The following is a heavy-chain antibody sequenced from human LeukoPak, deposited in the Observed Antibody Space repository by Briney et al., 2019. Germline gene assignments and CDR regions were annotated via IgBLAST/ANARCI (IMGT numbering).Heavy chain of an antibody. J-gene: IGHJ4*02. CDR1: GGSISSRSYY. D-gene: IGHD3-3*01. Sequence: AETLSLTCTVSGGSISSRSYYWGWIRQPPGKGLEWIGSIYYSGSTYYNPSLKSRVTISVDTSKNQLSLKLSSVTAADTAVYYCARVRTIFGVRSIYYFDYWGQGTLVTVSS. V-gene: IGHV4-39*07. CDR3: ARVRTIFGVRSIYYFDY. CDR2: IYYSGST.